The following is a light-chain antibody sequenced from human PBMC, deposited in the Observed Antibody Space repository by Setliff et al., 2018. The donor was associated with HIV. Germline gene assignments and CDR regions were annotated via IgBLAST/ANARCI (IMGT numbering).Light chain of an antibody. V-gene: IGLV2-14*01. CDR1: SDGVGGSNY. Sequence: QSALAQPASMSGSPGQSITISCTGSSDGVGGSNYVSWYQQHPGKAPKLIIYEVTVRPSGVSSRFSGSKSGNTASLTLSGLQTEDEADYYCSSYTSSGTVFGGGTQLT. CDR2: EVT. J-gene: IGLJ2*01. CDR3: SSYTSSGTV.